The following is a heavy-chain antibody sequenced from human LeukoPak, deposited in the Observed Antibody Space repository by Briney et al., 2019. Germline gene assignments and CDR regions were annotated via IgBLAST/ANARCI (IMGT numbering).Heavy chain of an antibody. CDR1: GFTFSNHG. CDR2: ISSGSRTI. CDR3: ARGGSSRPDY. J-gene: IGHJ4*02. V-gene: IGHV3-48*01. Sequence: PGGSLRLSCAASGFTFSNHGMNWVRQAPGKGLEWVSYISSGSRTINYADSVKGRFTVSRDKAKNSLYLQMNSLRAEDTAVYYCARGGSSRPDYWGQGTLVTVSS.